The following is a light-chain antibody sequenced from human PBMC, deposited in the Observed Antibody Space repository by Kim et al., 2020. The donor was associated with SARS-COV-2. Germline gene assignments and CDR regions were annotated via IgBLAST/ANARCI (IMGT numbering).Light chain of an antibody. CDR3: QQNDNLLLS. J-gene: IGKJ4*01. Sequence: DIQMTQSPSSLSASIGDRVTITCQANRDIRKNLNWYQVKPGKAPKLLIYDTSKLETGVPSRFSGSGSGTDYTFTINSLLPEDSATYYCQQNDNLLLSFGGGTKLEIK. CDR2: DTS. V-gene: IGKV1-33*01. CDR1: RDIRKN.